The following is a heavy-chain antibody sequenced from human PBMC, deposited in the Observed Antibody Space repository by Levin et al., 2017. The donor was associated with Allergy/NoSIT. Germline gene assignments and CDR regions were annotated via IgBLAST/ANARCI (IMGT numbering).Heavy chain of an antibody. CDR1: GYSFTSYW. CDR3: ARLGPDCSGGSCYLANFDY. Sequence: KTGGSLRLSCKGSGYSFTSYWIGWVRQMPGKGLEWMGIIYPGDSDTRYSPSFQGQVTISADKSISTAYLQWSSLKASDTAMYYCARLGPDCSGGSCYLANFDYWGQGTLVTVSS. CDR2: IYPGDSDT. V-gene: IGHV5-51*01. D-gene: IGHD2-15*01. J-gene: IGHJ4*02.